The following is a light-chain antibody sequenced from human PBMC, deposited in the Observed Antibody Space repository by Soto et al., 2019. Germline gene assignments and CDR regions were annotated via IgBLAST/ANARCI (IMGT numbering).Light chain of an antibody. CDR3: SSYTNTDALA. Sequence: QSALTQPASVSGSPGQSITISCTGTRGDVGGYNYVSWYQQHPGKAPKLLIYDVSNRPSRVSNRFSGSKSGNTASLTISGLQADYEADYYCSSYTNTDALAFGGGTQLTVL. CDR1: RGDVGGYNY. CDR2: DVS. J-gene: IGLJ3*02. V-gene: IGLV2-14*03.